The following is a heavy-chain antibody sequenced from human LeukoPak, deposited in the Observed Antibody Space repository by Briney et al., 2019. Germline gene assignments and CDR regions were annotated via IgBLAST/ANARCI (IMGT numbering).Heavy chain of an antibody. J-gene: IGHJ3*02. Sequence: GGSLRLSCAASGFTLRSYTMNWVRQAPGKGLEWVSSISSSSSYIYYADSVKGRFTISRDNAKNSLYLQMNSLRAEDTAVYYCATNPPDCDAFDIWGQGTMVTVSS. CDR3: ATNPPDCDAFDI. CDR2: ISSSSSYI. CDR1: GFTLRSYT. V-gene: IGHV3-21*01. D-gene: IGHD2-21*01.